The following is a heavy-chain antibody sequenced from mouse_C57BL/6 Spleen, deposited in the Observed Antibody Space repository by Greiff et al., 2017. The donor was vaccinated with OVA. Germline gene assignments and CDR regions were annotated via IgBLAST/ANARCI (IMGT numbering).Heavy chain of an antibody. CDR1: GFTFTDYY. J-gene: IGHJ4*01. V-gene: IGHV7-3*01. Sequence: EVQRVESGGGLVQPGGSLSLSCAASGFTFTDYYMSWVRQPPGKALEWLGFIRNKANGYTTEYSASVKGRFTISRDNSQSILYLQMNALRAEDSATYYCARSPLGGGPMDYWGQGTSVTVSS. CDR2: IRNKANGYTT. CDR3: ARSPLGGGPMDY. D-gene: IGHD6-1*01.